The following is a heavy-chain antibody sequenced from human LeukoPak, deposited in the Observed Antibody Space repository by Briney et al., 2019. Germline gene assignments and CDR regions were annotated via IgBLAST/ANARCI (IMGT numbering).Heavy chain of an antibody. V-gene: IGHV3-53*01. CDR2: IYSGGST. CDR3: ARGPRWLSFDY. D-gene: IGHD5-24*01. Sequence: GGSLRLSCAASGFTFSSYAMSWVRQAPGKGLEWVSVIYSGGSTYYADSVKGRFTISRDNSKNTLYLQMNSLRAEDTAVYYCARGPRWLSFDYWGQGTLVTVSS. J-gene: IGHJ4*02. CDR1: GFTFSSYA.